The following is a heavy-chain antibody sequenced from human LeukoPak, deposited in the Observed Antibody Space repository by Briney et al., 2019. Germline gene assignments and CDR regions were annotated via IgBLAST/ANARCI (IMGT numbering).Heavy chain of an antibody. CDR2: ISGSGDNT. CDR3: AREGDWNYGYAFDI. D-gene: IGHD1-7*01. Sequence: GGSLRLSCAASGFTFSSYAMSWVRQVPGKGLEWVSVISGSGDNTYYADSVKGRFTISRDNSENMLYLQMNSLRAEDTAVYYCAREGDWNYGYAFDIWGQGTMVTVSS. V-gene: IGHV3-23*01. CDR1: GFTFSSYA. J-gene: IGHJ3*02.